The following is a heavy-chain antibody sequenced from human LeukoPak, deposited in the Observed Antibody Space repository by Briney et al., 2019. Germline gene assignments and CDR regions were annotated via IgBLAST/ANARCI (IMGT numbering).Heavy chain of an antibody. D-gene: IGHD2-2*01. V-gene: IGHV3-23*01. CDR3: AKVLRCCSSTSCYPDYFDY. CDR2: ISGSGGST. CDR1: GFTFSSYA. Sequence: GGSLRLSCAASGFTFSSYAMSWVRQAPGKGLEWVSAISGSGGSTYYADSVKGRFTISRDNSKNTLYLQMNSLRAEDTAVYYCAKVLRCCSSTSCYPDYFDYWGQGTLVTVSS. J-gene: IGHJ4*02.